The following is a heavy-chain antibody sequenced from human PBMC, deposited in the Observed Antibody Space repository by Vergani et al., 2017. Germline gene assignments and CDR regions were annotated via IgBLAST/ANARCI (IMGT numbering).Heavy chain of an antibody. CDR3: ARGSCLSGSCYRPHFDY. Sequence: QVQLQESGPGLVKPSQTLSLTCTVSGGSINSHNYYWSWIRQPAGKGLEWIGRIHTSGSTNYKPALKSRVTMSEDTSKNQFSLNLTSVTAADTAVYFFARGSCLSGSCYRPHFDYWVQGILVTVSS. J-gene: IGHJ4*02. D-gene: IGHD2-15*01. CDR2: IHTSGST. CDR1: GGSINSHNYY. V-gene: IGHV4-61*02.